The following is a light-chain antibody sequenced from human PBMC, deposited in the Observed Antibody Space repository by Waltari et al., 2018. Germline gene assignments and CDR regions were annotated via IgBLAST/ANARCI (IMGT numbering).Light chain of an antibody. CDR3: CSYAGSYV. V-gene: IGLV2-23*02. Sequence: QSALTQPASVSGSPGQSITISCTGTSSDVGSSNLVSWYQHYPGKAPKLMIYEVKKRPSGVSNRFSGSKSGNTASLTISGLQAEDEADYYCCSYAGSYVFGTGTKVTVL. CDR2: EVK. CDR1: SSDVGSSNL. J-gene: IGLJ1*01.